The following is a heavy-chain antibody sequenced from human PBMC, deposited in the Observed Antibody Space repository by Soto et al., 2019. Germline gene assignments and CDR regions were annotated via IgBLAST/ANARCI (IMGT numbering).Heavy chain of an antibody. D-gene: IGHD3-10*01. V-gene: IGHV4-59*01. CDR1: GGSISSYY. J-gene: IGHJ3*02. CDR3: ARVRGGAFDI. Sequence: QVQLQESGPGLVKPSETLSLTCTVSGGSISSYYWSWIRQPPGKGLEWIGYIYYSGSTNYNPSLKTRDTISVHTSKNQFSLQLSSVTAADTAVYSCARVRGGAFDIWGQGTMVTVSS. CDR2: IYYSGST.